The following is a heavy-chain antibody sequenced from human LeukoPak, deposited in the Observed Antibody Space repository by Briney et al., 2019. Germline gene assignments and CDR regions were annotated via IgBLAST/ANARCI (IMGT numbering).Heavy chain of an antibody. D-gene: IGHD5-12*01. CDR1: GSSVTTDY. CDR2: FSYSGST. J-gene: IGHJ4*02. Sequence: SETLSLTCTVSGSSVTTDYWSWIRQPPGKGLGWIGYFSYSGSTNYNPSLKSRVTISVDTSKNQFSLKLSSVTAADTAVYYCARGPLDSGYTYLDYWGQGTLVSVAS. V-gene: IGHV4-59*02. CDR3: ARGPLDSGYTYLDY.